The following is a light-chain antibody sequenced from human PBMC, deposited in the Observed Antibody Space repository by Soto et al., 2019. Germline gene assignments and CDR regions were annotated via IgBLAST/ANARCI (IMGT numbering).Light chain of an antibody. CDR1: VCSDGNAY. V-gene: IGKV2-30*01. CDR2: KAS. J-gene: IGKJ1*01. CDR3: LQDAFWPWT. Sequence: VCSDGNAYLIWFHQRPGQSPRPLIFKASNRDSGVPDRFICSGAGSDFTLNSSRRVAEEVVFYYCLQDAFWPWTCGHGTKVDIK.